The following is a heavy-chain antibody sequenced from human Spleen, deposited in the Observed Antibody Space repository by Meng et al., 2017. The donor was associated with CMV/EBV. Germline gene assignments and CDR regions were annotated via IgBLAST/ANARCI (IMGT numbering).Heavy chain of an antibody. D-gene: IGHD3-22*01. Sequence: GESLKISCAASGFTFSNYAMSWVRQAPGKGLEWVSAIIGVGGSTYYADSVKGRFTISRDNSKNTLYLQMGSLRAEDTAVYFCAKTPVEVVPINCYFDYWGQGTLVTVSS. CDR1: GFTFSNYA. CDR3: AKTPVEVVPINCYFDY. J-gene: IGHJ4*02. CDR2: IIGVGGST. V-gene: IGHV3-23*01.